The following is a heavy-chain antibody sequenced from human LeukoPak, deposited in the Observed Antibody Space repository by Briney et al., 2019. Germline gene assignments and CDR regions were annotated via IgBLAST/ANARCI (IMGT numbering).Heavy chain of an antibody. D-gene: IGHD3-22*01. J-gene: IGHJ4*02. Sequence: GASVKVSCKASGYTFTGYYMHWVRQAPGQGLEWMGWINPNSGGTNYAQKFQGRVTMTRDTSISTAYMELSRLRFDDTAVYYCASGPSYESSGGGSDYGGKGPLVPVSS. CDR2: INPNSGGT. CDR3: ASGPSYESSGGGSDY. CDR1: GYTFTGYY. V-gene: IGHV1-2*02.